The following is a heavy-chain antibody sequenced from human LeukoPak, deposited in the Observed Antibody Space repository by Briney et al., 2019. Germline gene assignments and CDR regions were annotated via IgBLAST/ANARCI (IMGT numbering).Heavy chain of an antibody. CDR3: ARDPSPTRLDY. D-gene: IGHD2-15*01. V-gene: IGHV1-2*02. CDR1: GYTFTDYY. J-gene: IGHJ4*02. Sequence: GASVKVSFKASGYTFTDYYMHWVRQAPGQGLEWMGWINPNSGGTNYAQKFQGRVTMTRDTSISTAYMELSRLTSDDTAIYYCARDPSPTRLDYWGQGTLVTVSS. CDR2: INPNSGGT.